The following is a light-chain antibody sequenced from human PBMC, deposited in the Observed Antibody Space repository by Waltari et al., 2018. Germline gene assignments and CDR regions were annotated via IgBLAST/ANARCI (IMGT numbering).Light chain of an antibody. V-gene: IGLV1-44*01. CDR1: SPNIGGNT. CDR2: SKN. J-gene: IGLJ3*02. Sequence: QSVLTQSPSASGTPGQRVTISCSGSSPNIGGNTVNWYQQLPGTAPKLLIYSKNQRPSGVPDRFSGSKSGTSASLAISGLQSEDEADYYCAAWDDSLNGPVFGGGTKLTVL. CDR3: AAWDDSLNGPV.